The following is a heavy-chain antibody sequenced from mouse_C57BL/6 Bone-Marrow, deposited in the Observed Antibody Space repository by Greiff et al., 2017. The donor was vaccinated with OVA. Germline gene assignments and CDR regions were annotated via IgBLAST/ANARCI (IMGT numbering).Heavy chain of an antibody. CDR1: GFTFSSYA. CDR2: ISDGGSYT. D-gene: IGHD3-2*02. J-gene: IGHJ2*01. Sequence: EVQRVESGGGLVKPGGSLKLSCAASGFTFSSYAMSWVRQTPEKRLEWVATISDGGSYTYYPDNVKGRFTISRDNAKNNLYLQMSHLKSEDTAMYYCARDSSGYVANLFDYWGQGTTLTVSS. CDR3: ARDSSGYVANLFDY. V-gene: IGHV5-4*01.